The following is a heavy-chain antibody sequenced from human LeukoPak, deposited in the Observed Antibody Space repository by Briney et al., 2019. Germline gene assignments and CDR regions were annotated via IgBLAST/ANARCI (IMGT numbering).Heavy chain of an antibody. CDR3: ARRQQVPDAIDYYYYYMDV. J-gene: IGHJ6*03. CDR1: GYTFTSYY. CDR2: INLSGGST. V-gene: IGHV1-46*01. Sequence: ASVKLSCKASGYTFTSYYMHWVRQAPGQGLEWMGIINLSGGSTSYAQKFQGRVTMTSDTSTSTVYMELSSLRSEGTAVYYCARRQQVPDAIDYYYYYMDVWGKGTTVTVSS. D-gene: IGHD2-2*01.